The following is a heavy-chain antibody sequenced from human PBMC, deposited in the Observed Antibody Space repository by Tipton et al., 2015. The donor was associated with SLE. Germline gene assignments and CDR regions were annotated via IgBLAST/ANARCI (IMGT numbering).Heavy chain of an antibody. J-gene: IGHJ6*03. CDR2: IYSGGSST. CDR3: ARENVEDGNSYYYMDV. Sequence: VQLVQSGAEVKKPGASVKVSCKASGFTFSSYAMSWVRQAPGKGLEWVSVIYSGGSSTYYADSVKGRFTISRHNSENTVYLQMDSLRPEDTAVYYCARENVEDGNSYYYMDVWGKGSTVTVSS. CDR1: GFTFSSYA. D-gene: IGHD2-21*01. V-gene: IGHV3-23*03.